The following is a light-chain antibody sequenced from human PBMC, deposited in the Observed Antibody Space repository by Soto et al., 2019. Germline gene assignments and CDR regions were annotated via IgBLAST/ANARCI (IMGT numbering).Light chain of an antibody. CDR2: KAS. CDR1: QTISSW. J-gene: IGKJ1*01. CDR3: QHYNSYSEA. Sequence: DIQMTQSPSTLSGSVGDRVTITCRARQTISSWLAWYQQKPGKAPKLLIYKASTLKSGVPSRFSGSGSGTEFTLTISSLQPDDFATYYCQHYNSYSEAFGQGTKVGIK. V-gene: IGKV1-5*03.